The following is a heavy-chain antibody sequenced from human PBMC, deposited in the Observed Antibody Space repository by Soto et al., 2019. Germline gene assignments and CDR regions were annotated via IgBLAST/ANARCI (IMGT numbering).Heavy chain of an antibody. J-gene: IGHJ4*02. Sequence: ASVKVSCKASGYTFTSYYMHWVRQAPGQGLEWMGIINPSGGSTSYAQKFQGRVTITRDTSASTAYMELSSLRSEDTAVYYCARGYCSSTSCQRGIDYWGQGTLVTVSS. CDR2: INPSGGST. V-gene: IGHV1-46*01. CDR3: ARGYCSSTSCQRGIDY. D-gene: IGHD2-2*01. CDR1: GYTFTSYY.